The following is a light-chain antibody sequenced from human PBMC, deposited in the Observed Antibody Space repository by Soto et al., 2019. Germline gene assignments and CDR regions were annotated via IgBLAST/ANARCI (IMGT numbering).Light chain of an antibody. CDR1: QSISSW. CDR2: KAS. CDR3: HQYNSYPYT. V-gene: IGKV1-5*03. J-gene: IGKJ2*01. Sequence: DIQMTQSPSTLSASVGDRVTITCRASQSISSWLAWYQQKPGKAPKLLIYKASSLESGVPSRFSCSGSGTEYTLNISSLQPDDFATYYCHQYNSYPYTFGQGTNLEIK.